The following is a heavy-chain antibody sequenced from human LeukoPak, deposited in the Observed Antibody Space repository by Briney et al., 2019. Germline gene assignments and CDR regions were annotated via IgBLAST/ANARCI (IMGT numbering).Heavy chain of an antibody. Sequence: PSGTLSLTCAVSGDSITSIDWWNWVRQPPGKGLEWIGETHHGGSTKYNPSLKSRVTISVDTSKNQFSLKLSSVTAADTAVYYCARLLVGAIVEGMTDWGQGTLVTVSS. CDR1: GDSITSIDW. V-gene: IGHV4-4*02. D-gene: IGHD1-26*01. CDR3: ARLLVGAIVEGMTD. CDR2: THHGGST. J-gene: IGHJ4*02.